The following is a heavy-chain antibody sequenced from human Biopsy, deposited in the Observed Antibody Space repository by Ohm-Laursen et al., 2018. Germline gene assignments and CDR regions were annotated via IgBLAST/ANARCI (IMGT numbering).Heavy chain of an antibody. CDR3: ARDYDTSGYYYVS. D-gene: IGHD3-22*01. J-gene: IGHJ5*02. V-gene: IGHV4-39*01. CDR1: GGSISNNNYY. Sequence: TLSLTCTDSGGSISNNNYYWGWIRQPPGKGLEWIGSIFYRGSTHYKPSLKSRVNISVDTSKNQFSLKLNSVTAADTAVYYCARDYDTSGYYYVSWGQGTLVTVSS. CDR2: IFYRGST.